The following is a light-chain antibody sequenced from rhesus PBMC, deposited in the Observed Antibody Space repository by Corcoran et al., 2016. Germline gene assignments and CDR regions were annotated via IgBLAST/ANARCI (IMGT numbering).Light chain of an antibody. V-gene: IGKV1-32*02. CDR1: QGISRY. CDR3: QQGNSNPLT. CDR2: YAK. J-gene: IGKJ4*01. Sequence: DIQMSQSPSSLSASVGDRVTITCRASQGISRYLNWYQQKPGKAPKLLIYYAKILASGVPSRFSGRGTGTDFTLTISRLQPEDFATYYCQQGNSNPLTFGGGTKVEIK.